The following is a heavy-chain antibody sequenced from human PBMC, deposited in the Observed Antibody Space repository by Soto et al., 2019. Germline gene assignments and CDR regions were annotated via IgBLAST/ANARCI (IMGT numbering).Heavy chain of an antibody. CDR2: IYYSGST. D-gene: IGHD3-22*01. V-gene: IGHV4-39*01. Sequence: QLQLQESGPGLVKPSETLSLTCTVSGGSISSSSYYWGWIRQPPGKGLEWIGSIYYSGSTYYNPSLKSRVTISVDTSKNQFSLKLSSVTAADTAVYYCARQPARRYYYDSSGYPFDYWGQGTLVTVSS. CDR3: ARQPARRYYYDSSGYPFDY. CDR1: GGSISSSSYY. J-gene: IGHJ4*02.